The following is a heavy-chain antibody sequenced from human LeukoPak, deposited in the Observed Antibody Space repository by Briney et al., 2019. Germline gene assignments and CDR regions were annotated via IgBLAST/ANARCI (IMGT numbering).Heavy chain of an antibody. CDR3: ASTPVAATRYVNYYYYYYMDV. D-gene: IGHD2-15*01. Sequence: PSETLSLTCTVSGGSISSYYWSWIRQPAGKGLEWIGRIYTSGSTNYNPSLKSRVTISVDTSKNQFSLKLSSVTAADTAVYYCASTPVAATRYVNYYYYYYMDVWGKGTTVTISS. V-gene: IGHV4-4*07. CDR1: GGSISSYY. J-gene: IGHJ6*03. CDR2: IYTSGST.